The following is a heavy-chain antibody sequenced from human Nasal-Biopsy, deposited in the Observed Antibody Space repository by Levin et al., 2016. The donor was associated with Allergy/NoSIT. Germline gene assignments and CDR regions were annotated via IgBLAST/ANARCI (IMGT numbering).Heavy chain of an antibody. V-gene: IGHV3-43*02. CDR2: ITGDGTST. CDR3: AKAVAGTRYYYYYGMDV. CDR1: GFTFDDYA. D-gene: IGHD1-1*01. Sequence: GGSLRLSCAVSGFTFDDYAMYWVRQAPGKGLEWVSLITGDGTSTYYADSVKGRFTISRDNSKNSLYLQMNSLRTEDTALYYCAKAVAGTRYYYYYGMDVWGQGTTVTVSS. J-gene: IGHJ6*02.